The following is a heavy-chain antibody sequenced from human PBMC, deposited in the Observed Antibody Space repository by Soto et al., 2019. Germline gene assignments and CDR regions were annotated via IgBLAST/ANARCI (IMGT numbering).Heavy chain of an antibody. CDR1: GFTFSDYS. CDR3: AKDREVLRWYFDY. J-gene: IGHJ4*02. V-gene: IGHV3-23*01. CDR2: ISGSGGST. Sequence: GGALILSWAASGFTFSDYSMSWVRQASGKGLEWVSAISGSGGSTYYADSVKGRFTISRDNSKNTLYLQMNSLRAEDTAVYYCAKDREVLRWYFDYWGQGTLVTVSS. D-gene: IGHD4-17*01.